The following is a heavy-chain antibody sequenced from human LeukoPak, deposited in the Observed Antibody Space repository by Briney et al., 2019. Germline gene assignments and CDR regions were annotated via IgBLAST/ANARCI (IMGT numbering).Heavy chain of an antibody. CDR2: ISPSGTT. V-gene: IGHV4-4*07. CDR1: GGYTGSHY. CDR3: ARHERDVSLDHAFDI. D-gene: IGHD5-24*01. Sequence: SETLSLICSVSGGYTGSHYWSWIRQPAGKGLEWIGRISPSGTTHYNPSLGSRVTMSVDTSKNYFSLRLSSVTAADTAVYYCARHERDVSLDHAFDIWGQGTMVTVSS. J-gene: IGHJ3*02.